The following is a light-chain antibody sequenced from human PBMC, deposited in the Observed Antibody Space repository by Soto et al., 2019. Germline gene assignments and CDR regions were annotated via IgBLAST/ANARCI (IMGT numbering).Light chain of an antibody. Sequence: QSVLTQPPSASGSPGQSVTISCTGTSSDVGGYNYVSWYQQHPGKAPKLIIYEVSNRPLGVPDRFFGSKSGNTASLTISGLQAEDEADYYCCSYTTRTTYVFGTGTKVTVL. V-gene: IGLV2-18*02. CDR3: CSYTTRTTYV. J-gene: IGLJ1*01. CDR2: EVS. CDR1: SSDVGGYNY.